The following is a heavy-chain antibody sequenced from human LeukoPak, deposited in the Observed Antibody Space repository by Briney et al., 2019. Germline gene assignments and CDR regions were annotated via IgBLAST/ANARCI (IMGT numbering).Heavy chain of an antibody. CDR1: GFTFSSYS. CDR2: ISSSSSSI. J-gene: IGHJ4*02. D-gene: IGHD3-10*01. V-gene: IGHV3-48*02. CDR3: ARDYYYGFYY. Sequence: GGSLRLSCAASGFTFSSYSMNWVRQAPGKGLEWVSYISSSSSSIHYADSVKGPFTISRDNAKNSLYLQMSSLRDEDTAMYYCARDYYYGFYYWGQGTLVTVSS.